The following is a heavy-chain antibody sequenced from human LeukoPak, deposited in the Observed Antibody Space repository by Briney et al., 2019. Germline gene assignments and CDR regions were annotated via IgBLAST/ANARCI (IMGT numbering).Heavy chain of an antibody. CDR1: GFTFSSYS. J-gene: IGHJ4*02. Sequence: GGSLRLSCAASGFTFSSYSMNWVRQAPGKGLEWVSSISTSSSYIYYADSVKGRFTISRDNAKNSLYLQMNSLRAEDTAVYYCARDSTARSSASCHDYWGQGTLVTASS. D-gene: IGHD2-2*01. CDR2: ISTSSSYI. V-gene: IGHV3-21*06. CDR3: ARDSTARSSASCHDY.